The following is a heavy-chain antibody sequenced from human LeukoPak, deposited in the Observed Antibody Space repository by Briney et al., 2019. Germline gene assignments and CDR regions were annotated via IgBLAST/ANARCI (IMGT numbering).Heavy chain of an antibody. J-gene: IGHJ4*02. Sequence: GGSLILSCAASGFTFSSYEMNWVRQAPGKGLEWVSDISSSGRIIYYADSVKGRFTISRDNTKNSLYLQMNSLRAEDTAVYYCARVSRYANDYWGQGTLVTVSS. CDR3: ARVSRYANDY. V-gene: IGHV3-48*03. CDR1: GFTFSSYE. CDR2: ISSSGRII. D-gene: IGHD2-2*01.